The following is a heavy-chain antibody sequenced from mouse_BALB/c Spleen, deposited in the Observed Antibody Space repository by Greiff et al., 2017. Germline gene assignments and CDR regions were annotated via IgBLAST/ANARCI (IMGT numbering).Heavy chain of an antibody. D-gene: IGHD2-4*01. Sequence: VQLQQSGPRLVKPSQTLSLTCSVTGDSITSGYWNWIRKFPGNKLEYMGYISYSGSTYYNPSLKSRIPITRDTSKNQYYLQLNSVTTEDTATYYCARWHYDYDEAMDYWGQGTSVTVSS. CDR2: ISYSGST. V-gene: IGHV3-8*02. J-gene: IGHJ4*01. CDR1: GDSITSGY. CDR3: ARWHYDYDEAMDY.